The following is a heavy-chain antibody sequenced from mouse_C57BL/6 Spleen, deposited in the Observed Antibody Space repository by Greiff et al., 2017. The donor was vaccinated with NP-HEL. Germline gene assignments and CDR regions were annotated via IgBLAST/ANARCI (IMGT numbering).Heavy chain of an antibody. CDR1: GFTFSSYA. D-gene: IGHD2-4*01. V-gene: IGHV5-4*03. Sequence: EVMLVESGGGLVKPGGSLKLSCAASGFTFSSYAMSWVRQTPEKRLEWVATISDGGSYTYYPDNVKGRFTISSDNATNNLYLQRSHLKSEDTAMYYCARGLYYDYDEDAMDDWGQGTSVTVSS. CDR2: ISDGGSYT. CDR3: ARGLYYDYDEDAMDD. J-gene: IGHJ4*01.